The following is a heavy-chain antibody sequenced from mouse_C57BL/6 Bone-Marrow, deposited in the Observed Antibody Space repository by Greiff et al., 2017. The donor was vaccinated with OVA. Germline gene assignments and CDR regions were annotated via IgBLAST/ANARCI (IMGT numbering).Heavy chain of an antibody. V-gene: IGHV14-2*01. CDR1: GFNIKDYY. Sequence: VQLKESGAELVKPGASVKLSCTASGFNIKDYYMHWVKQRTEQGLEWIGRIDPEDGETKYAPNFQGKAPITADTSSNPSYLQLSSLTSEDTAVYYCARSIYYYGSSYVGSMDYWGQGTSVTVSS. CDR3: ARSIYYYGSSYVGSMDY. D-gene: IGHD1-1*01. J-gene: IGHJ4*01. CDR2: IDPEDGET.